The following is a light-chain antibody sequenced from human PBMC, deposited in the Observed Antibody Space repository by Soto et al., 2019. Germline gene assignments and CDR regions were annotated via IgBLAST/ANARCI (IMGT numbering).Light chain of an antibody. CDR2: DVN. CDR1: SSDVGAYNY. J-gene: IGLJ2*01. CDR3: NSYTNSSTLV. Sequence: QSALTQPASVSGSPGQSITISCTGTSSDVGAYNYVSWYQQHPGKAPKLMIYDVNNRPSGVSSRFSGSKSGNTASLTISGLQAEDEAYYYCNSYTNSSTLVFGGGTKLTVL. V-gene: IGLV2-14*03.